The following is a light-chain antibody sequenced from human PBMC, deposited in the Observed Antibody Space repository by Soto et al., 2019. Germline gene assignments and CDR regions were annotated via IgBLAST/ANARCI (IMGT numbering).Light chain of an antibody. CDR3: QQRSNWPPRFT. CDR2: DAS. Sequence: EIVLTQSPATLSLSPGERATLSCRASQSVSSYLAWYQQKPGQAPRLLIYDASNRATGIPARFSGSGSGTDFTITISSLEPEDFAVYYCQQRSNWPPRFTFGPGTKVYIK. V-gene: IGKV3-11*01. J-gene: IGKJ3*01. CDR1: QSVSSY.